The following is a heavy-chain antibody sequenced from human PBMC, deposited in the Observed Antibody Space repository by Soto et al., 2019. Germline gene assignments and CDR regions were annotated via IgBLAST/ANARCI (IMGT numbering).Heavy chain of an antibody. CDR1: GYTFTSYA. Sequence: ASVKVSCKASGYTFTSYAMHWVRQAPGQRLEWMGWINAGNGNTKYSQKFQGRVTITRDTPASTAYMELSGLRSEDTAVYYCARYHWSGYSDTYYYYSMDVWGQGTTVTGSS. V-gene: IGHV1-3*01. CDR2: INAGNGNT. J-gene: IGHJ6*02. CDR3: ARYHWSGYSDTYYYYSMDV. D-gene: IGHD3-3*01.